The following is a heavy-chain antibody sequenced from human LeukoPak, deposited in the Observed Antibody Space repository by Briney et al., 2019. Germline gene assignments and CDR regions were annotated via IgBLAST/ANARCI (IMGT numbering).Heavy chain of an antibody. J-gene: IGHJ5*02. D-gene: IGHD4-11*01. Sequence: GGSLRLSCAASGFTVSSNYMSWVRQAPGKGLEWVSAISGSGGSTFYADSVKGRFTISRDNSKNTLYLQMNSLRAEDTAVYYCAKDSLTTTNWFDPWGQGTLVTVSS. V-gene: IGHV3-23*01. CDR2: ISGSGGST. CDR3: AKDSLTTTNWFDP. CDR1: GFTVSSNY.